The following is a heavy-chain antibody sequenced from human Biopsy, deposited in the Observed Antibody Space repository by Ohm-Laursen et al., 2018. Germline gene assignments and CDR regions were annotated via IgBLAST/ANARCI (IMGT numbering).Heavy chain of an antibody. Sequence: GASVKVSCKTSTGTFDSYGVTWVRQAPGQGLEWMGRIIPILRTTTYAPKFQGRVTFTADKSPSTAYLELSSQTSEDTAMFYCAREAIGYQLPCDDWGQGTLVTVSS. CDR2: IIPILRTT. CDR1: TGTFDSYG. CDR3: AREAIGYQLPCDD. V-gene: IGHV1-69*04. D-gene: IGHD2-15*01. J-gene: IGHJ4*02.